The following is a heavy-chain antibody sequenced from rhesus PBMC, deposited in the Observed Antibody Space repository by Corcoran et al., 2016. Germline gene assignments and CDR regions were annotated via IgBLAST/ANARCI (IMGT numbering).Heavy chain of an antibody. J-gene: IGHJ4*01. CDR1: GGSISSSY. CDR2: IYGSGSST. V-gene: IGHV4-169*02. Sequence: QLQLQESGPGLVKPSETLSVTCAVSGGSISSSYWSWIRQAPGKGLEWIGYIYGSGSSTNYDPPLKVRVTLSVDTSKNQLSLKLSSVTTADTAVYYCARDSYTACTVYFDYWGQGVLVTVSS. D-gene: IGHD5-24*01. CDR3: ARDSYTACTVYFDY.